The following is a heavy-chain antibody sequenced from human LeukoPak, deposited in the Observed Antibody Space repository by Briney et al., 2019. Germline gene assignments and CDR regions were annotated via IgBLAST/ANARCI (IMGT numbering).Heavy chain of an antibody. CDR1: GFTFSSYS. CDR3: ASLLDRSWPFDY. CDR2: ISSSSSYI. Sequence: PGGSLRLSCAASGFTFSSYSMNWVRQAPGKGLEWVSSISSSSSYIYYADSVKGRFTISRDNAKNSLYLQMNSLRAEDTAVYYCASLLDRSWPFDYWGQGTLVTVSS. D-gene: IGHD6-13*01. V-gene: IGHV3-21*01. J-gene: IGHJ4*02.